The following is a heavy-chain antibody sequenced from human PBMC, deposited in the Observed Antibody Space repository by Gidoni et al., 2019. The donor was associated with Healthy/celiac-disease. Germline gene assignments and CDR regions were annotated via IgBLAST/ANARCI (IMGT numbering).Heavy chain of an antibody. J-gene: IGHJ4*02. CDR1: GLTCDDYT. Sequence: EVQLVDSGGVVVEPGGSLRLSSADSGLTCDDYTMHWVRQAPWKGLGWFSLISWDGGSTYYADSVKGRFTISRDNSKNSLYLQMNSLRTEDTALYYCAKEGYDSSGIDYWGQGTLVTVSS. CDR2: ISWDGGST. CDR3: AKEGYDSSGIDY. D-gene: IGHD3-22*01. V-gene: IGHV3-43*01.